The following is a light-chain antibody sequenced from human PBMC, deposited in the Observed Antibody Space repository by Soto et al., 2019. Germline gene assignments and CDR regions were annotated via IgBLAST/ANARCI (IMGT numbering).Light chain of an antibody. J-gene: IGKJ2*01. CDR2: KAS. Sequence: DIQMTQSPSTLSASVGDRVTITCRASQSISSWLAWYQQKPGKAPKLLIYKASSLESGVPSRFSGSGSGTEFTLTIISLQPDDLATYYCQQYNSYLYTFGQGTKLEIK. CDR1: QSISSW. CDR3: QQYNSYLYT. V-gene: IGKV1-5*03.